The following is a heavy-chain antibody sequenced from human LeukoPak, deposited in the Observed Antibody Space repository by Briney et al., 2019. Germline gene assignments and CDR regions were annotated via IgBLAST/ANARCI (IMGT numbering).Heavy chain of an antibody. Sequence: GGSLRLSCAASGFTYDDYGMSWVRQAPGKGLEWVSGIIWSGGSTGYADSVKGRFTISRDNAKNSLYLQMNSLRAEDTALYYCARDDYGSGSWKDYWGQGTLVTVSS. D-gene: IGHD3-10*01. V-gene: IGHV3-20*04. CDR3: ARDDYGSGSWKDY. CDR1: GFTYDDYG. CDR2: IIWSGGST. J-gene: IGHJ4*02.